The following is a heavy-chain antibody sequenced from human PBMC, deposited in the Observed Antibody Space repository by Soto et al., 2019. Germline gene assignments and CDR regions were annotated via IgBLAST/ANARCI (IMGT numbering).Heavy chain of an antibody. Sequence: LSLTCAASGFTFSSYGMHWVRQAPGKGLEWVAVISYDGSNKYYADSVKGRFTISRDNSKNTLYLQMNSLRAEDTAVYYCAKDSRYFDWLLYYYYGMDVWGQGTTVTVSS. J-gene: IGHJ6*02. CDR2: ISYDGSNK. D-gene: IGHD3-9*01. CDR1: GFTFSSYG. CDR3: AKDSRYFDWLLYYYYGMDV. V-gene: IGHV3-30*18.